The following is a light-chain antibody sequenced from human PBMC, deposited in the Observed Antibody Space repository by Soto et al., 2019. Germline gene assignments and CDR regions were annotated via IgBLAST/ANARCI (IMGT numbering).Light chain of an antibody. CDR3: QQFDSSPLT. CDR2: ASS. V-gene: IGKV1-9*01. Sequence: IVLTQSPSSLSSSAGERATVSCRASQGIGTNLVWYQQKSGKAPTLLIYASSTMPTGVPSRFSGSGSGTDFSLTIISLHPEDDATYYCQQFDSSPLTFGRGTKVEIK. CDR1: QGIGTN. J-gene: IGKJ4*02.